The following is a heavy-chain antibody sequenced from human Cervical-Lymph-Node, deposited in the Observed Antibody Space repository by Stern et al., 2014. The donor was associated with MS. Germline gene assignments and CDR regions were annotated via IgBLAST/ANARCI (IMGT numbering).Heavy chain of an antibody. V-gene: IGHV3-48*01. Sequence: EVQLVESGGGLVQPGGSLRLSCVASGFNFGNLSMNWVRQAPGKGLEWVSYISGSGGGIHYADSVKGRFTISRDNAKNSLFLQMNSLRADDTAVYYCTTPSPSLYWGQGTLVTVSS. J-gene: IGHJ4*02. CDR3: TTPSPSLY. CDR1: GFNFGNLS. CDR2: ISGSGGGI.